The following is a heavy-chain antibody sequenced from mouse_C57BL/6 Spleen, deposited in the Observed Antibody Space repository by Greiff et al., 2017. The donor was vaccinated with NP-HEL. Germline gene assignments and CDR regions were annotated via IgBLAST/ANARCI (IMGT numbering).Heavy chain of an antibody. CDR2: ISSGSSTI. V-gene: IGHV5-17*01. CDR1: GFTFSDYG. J-gene: IGHJ2*01. D-gene: IGHD3-3*01. CDR3: ARKEGPRDD. Sequence: EVKLMESGGGLVKPGGSLKLSCAASGFTFSDYGMHWVRQAPEKGLEWVAYISSGSSTIYYADTVKGRFTISRDNAKNTLVLQMTSLRSEDTARYYCARKEGPRDDRGQGTTLTVSS.